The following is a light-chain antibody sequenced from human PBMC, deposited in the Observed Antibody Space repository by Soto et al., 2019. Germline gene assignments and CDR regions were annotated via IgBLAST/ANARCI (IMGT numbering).Light chain of an antibody. V-gene: IGKV3-20*01. J-gene: IGKJ5*01. CDR3: QQDGSATRKT. Sequence: EIVMTHSPATLSVSPGEGATLSCRASQGIGDTLAWYQQKPGQTPSLLIYGASSRATGIPDRFSGSGFGTDFTPTISSLEPEDFGVYYCQQDGSATRKTFGQRTRLE. CDR1: QGIGDT. CDR2: GAS.